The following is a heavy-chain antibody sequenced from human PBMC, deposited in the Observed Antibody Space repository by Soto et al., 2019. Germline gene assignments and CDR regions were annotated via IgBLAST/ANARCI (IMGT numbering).Heavy chain of an antibody. CDR3: GRDGAATGSVYLDY. V-gene: IGHV4-59*01. CDR1: GGSISGYF. D-gene: IGHD6-13*01. Sequence: QVQLQESGPGLVKPSETLSLTCTVSGGSISGYFWSWIRQPPGKGLEWIGYISYSGSTNYNSSLKSRVTMSIDTSKTQFSLRLTYVTAADTAVYYFGRDGAATGSVYLDYWGQGTLVTVSS. CDR2: ISYSGST. J-gene: IGHJ4*02.